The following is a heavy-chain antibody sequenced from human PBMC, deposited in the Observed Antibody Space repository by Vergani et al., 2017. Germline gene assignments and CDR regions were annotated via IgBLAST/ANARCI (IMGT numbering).Heavy chain of an antibody. Sequence: EVQLLESGGGLVQPGGSLRLSCAASGFTFSSYAMSWVRQAPGKGLEWVSAISGSGGSTYYADSVKGRFTIARDNSKNTLYLQMNSLRAEDTAVYYCAKGSVYGGYGNWFDPWGQGTLVTVSS. CDR2: ISGSGGST. CDR3: AKGSVYGGYGNWFDP. J-gene: IGHJ5*02. CDR1: GFTFSSYA. D-gene: IGHD5-12*01. V-gene: IGHV3-23*01.